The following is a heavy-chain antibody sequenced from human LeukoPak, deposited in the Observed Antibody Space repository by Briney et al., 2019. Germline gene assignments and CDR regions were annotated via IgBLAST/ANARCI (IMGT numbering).Heavy chain of an antibody. CDR3: ASGGGWVFFN. Sequence: GGSLGLSCAASGFPFSSHWLSWFRQSPGKGLEWVAHISHDGSEKHYVDSVKGRFTISRDNARNSQFLQMNSLRVDDTAVYYCASGGGWVFFNWGQGTLVTVSS. CDR1: GFPFSSHW. V-gene: IGHV3-7*01. D-gene: IGHD6-19*01. CDR2: ISHDGSEK. J-gene: IGHJ4*02.